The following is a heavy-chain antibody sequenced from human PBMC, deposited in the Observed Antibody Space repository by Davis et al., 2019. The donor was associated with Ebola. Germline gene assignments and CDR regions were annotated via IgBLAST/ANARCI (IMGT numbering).Heavy chain of an antibody. Sequence: GSLRLSCRVSGFTLGDYALNWVRQAPGKGLEWVGFIRSKAYGGKPAYAASVKGRFTISRDDSKSIAYLQMDSLRAEDTAVYYCAGGESGWDASDIWGRGTMVTVSS. D-gene: IGHD6-19*01. CDR2: IRSKAYGGKP. CDR1: GFTLGDYA. J-gene: IGHJ3*02. V-gene: IGHV3-49*04. CDR3: AGGESGWDASDI.